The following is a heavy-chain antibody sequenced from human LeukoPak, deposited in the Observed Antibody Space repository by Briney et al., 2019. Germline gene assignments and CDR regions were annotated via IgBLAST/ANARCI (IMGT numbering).Heavy chain of an antibody. V-gene: IGHV3-11*01. D-gene: IGHD3-9*01. CDR2: ISSSGSTI. CDR3: ARRGYDILTGYYRYYFDY. Sequence: GGSLRLSCAASGFTFSDYYMSWLRQAPGKGLEWVSYISSSGSTIYYADSVKGRFTISRDNAKNSLYLQMNSLRAEDTAVYYCARRGYDILTGYYRYYFDYWGQGTLVTVSS. J-gene: IGHJ4*02. CDR1: GFTFSDYY.